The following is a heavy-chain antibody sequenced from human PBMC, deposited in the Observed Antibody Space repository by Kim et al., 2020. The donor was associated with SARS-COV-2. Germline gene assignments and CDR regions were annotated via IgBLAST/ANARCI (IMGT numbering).Heavy chain of an antibody. CDR1: GYTFTNYD. D-gene: IGHD4-17*01. Sequence: ASVKVSCKASGYTFTNYDINWVRQATGQGLEWMGWMNPNSGHTGFAQKFQGRVTMTRNTSISTAYMELSSLRSEDTAVYYCTRHRTGDYGGHSNCFDPWGQGTLVSVSS. J-gene: IGHJ5*02. CDR3: TRHRTGDYGGHSNCFDP. CDR2: MNPNSGHT. V-gene: IGHV1-8*01.